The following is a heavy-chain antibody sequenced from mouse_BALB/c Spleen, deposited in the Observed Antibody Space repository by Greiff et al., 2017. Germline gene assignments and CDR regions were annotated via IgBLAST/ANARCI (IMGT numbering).Heavy chain of an antibody. V-gene: IGHV1-9*01. D-gene: IGHD1-2*01. CDR1: GYTFSSYW. CDR2: ILPGSGST. Sequence: QVQLQQSGAELMKPGASVKISCKATGYTFSSYWIEWVKQRPGHGLEWIGEILPGSGSTNYNEKFKGKATFTADTSSNTAYMQLSSLTSEDSAVYYCARHPITTEAMDYWGQGTSVTVSS. J-gene: IGHJ4*01. CDR3: ARHPITTEAMDY.